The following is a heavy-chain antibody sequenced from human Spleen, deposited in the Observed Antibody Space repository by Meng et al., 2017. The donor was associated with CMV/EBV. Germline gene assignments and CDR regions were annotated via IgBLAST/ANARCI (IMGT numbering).Heavy chain of an antibody. Sequence: SETLSLTCTVSGGSINTYYWSWIRQPPGKGLEWIGYIYYSGSTNYSPSHKSRVTILVDTSKNQFSLKLSSVTAADTAVYYCATVPGLGYCSSTSCYTGGYWGQGTLVTVSS. CDR3: ATVPGLGYCSSTSCYTGGY. D-gene: IGHD2-2*02. CDR1: GGSINTYY. CDR2: IYYSGST. V-gene: IGHV4-59*01. J-gene: IGHJ4*02.